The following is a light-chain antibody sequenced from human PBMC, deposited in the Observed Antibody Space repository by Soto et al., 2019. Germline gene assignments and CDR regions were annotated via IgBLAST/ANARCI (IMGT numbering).Light chain of an antibody. CDR1: QSVSNNY. CDR3: QQYGSSGT. CDR2: GAS. V-gene: IGKV3-20*01. Sequence: EILLTQSPGTLSLSPGERATLSCGASQSVSNNYLAWYKQKPGQAPRLLIYGASNRATGIPDRLSGSGSGTEFPLTISRLPPEDFAVYYCQQYGSSGTFGHGTKVDIK. J-gene: IGKJ1*01.